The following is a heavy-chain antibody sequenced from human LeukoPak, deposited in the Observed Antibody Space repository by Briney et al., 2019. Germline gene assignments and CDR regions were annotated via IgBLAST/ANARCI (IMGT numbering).Heavy chain of an antibody. D-gene: IGHD2-8*01. CDR1: GFTFSSYS. V-gene: IGHV3-48*01. CDR2: ISSSSSTI. CDR3: ARARAAYCTNGACHGFDY. J-gene: IGHJ4*02. Sequence: PGGSLRVCCAASGFTFSSYSMNWVRQAPGKGLEWVSYISSSSSTIYYADSVKGRFTISRDNAKNSLYPQMNSLRAEDTAVYYCARARAAYCTNGACHGFDYWGQGTLVTVSS.